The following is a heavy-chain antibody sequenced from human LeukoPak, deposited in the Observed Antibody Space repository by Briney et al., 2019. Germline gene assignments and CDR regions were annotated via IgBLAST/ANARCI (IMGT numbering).Heavy chain of an antibody. J-gene: IGHJ5*02. CDR2: IYYSGST. D-gene: IGHD3-3*01. CDR1: GGSISSSSYY. V-gene: IGHV4-39*07. Sequence: PSETLSLTCSVSGGSISSSSYYWGWIRQPPGKGLEWIGSIYYSGSTDYNPSLKSRVAISIDTSKNQFSLKLSSVTAADTAVYYCARLFGITIFGETLNWFDPWGQGTQVTVSS. CDR3: ARLFGITIFGETLNWFDP.